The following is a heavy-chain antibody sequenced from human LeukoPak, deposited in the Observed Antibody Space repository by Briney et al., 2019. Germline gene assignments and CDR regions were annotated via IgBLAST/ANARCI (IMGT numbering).Heavy chain of an antibody. CDR3: ARDYCSSTSCLFDY. CDR1: GYTFTGYH. Sequence: ASVKVSCKASGYTFTGYHMHWVRQAPGQGLEWVGRINLNSGDTNYAQKFQGRVAMTRDTSVATAFMDLTRLRSDDTAVYYCARDYCSSTSCLFDYWGQGSLVTVSS. J-gene: IGHJ4*02. D-gene: IGHD2-2*01. V-gene: IGHV1-2*06. CDR2: INLNSGDT.